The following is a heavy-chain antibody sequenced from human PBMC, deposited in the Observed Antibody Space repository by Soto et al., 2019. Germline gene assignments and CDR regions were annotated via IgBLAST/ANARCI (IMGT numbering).Heavy chain of an antibody. Sequence: GGSLRLSCAASGFTVSSNYMSWVRQAPGKGLEWVSVIYSGGSTYYADSVKGRFTISRDNSKNTLYLQMNSLRAEDTAVYYCARALLLWFGEGTKKTVASDIWGQGTMVTVSS. V-gene: IGHV3-66*01. D-gene: IGHD3-10*01. CDR2: IYSGGST. CDR3: ARALLLWFGEGTKKTVASDI. J-gene: IGHJ3*02. CDR1: GFTVSSNY.